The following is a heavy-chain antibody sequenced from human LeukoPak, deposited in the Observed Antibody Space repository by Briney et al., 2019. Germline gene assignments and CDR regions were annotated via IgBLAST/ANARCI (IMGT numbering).Heavy chain of an antibody. Sequence: PSETLSLTCTVSGGSISSINWRRCVRQPPGKGLEWIGEIYHSGSTNYNPSLKSRVTISVDTSKNQFSLKLSSVTAADTAVYYCAMGGGDIVATNWFDPWGPGTLVTVSS. CDR1: GGSISSINW. V-gene: IGHV4-4*02. CDR2: IYHSGST. J-gene: IGHJ5*02. CDR3: AMGGGDIVATNWFDP. D-gene: IGHD5-12*01.